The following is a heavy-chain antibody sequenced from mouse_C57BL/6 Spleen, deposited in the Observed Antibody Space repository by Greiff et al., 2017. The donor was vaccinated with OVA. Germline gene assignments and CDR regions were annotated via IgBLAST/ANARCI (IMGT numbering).Heavy chain of an antibody. CDR3: ARLRNYYYAMDY. CDR1: GYTFTSYW. V-gene: IGHV1-69*01. CDR2: IDPSDSYT. J-gene: IGHJ4*01. Sequence: QVQLQQPGAELVMPGASVKLSCKASGYTFTSYWMHWVKQRPGQGLEWIGEIDPSDSYTNYNQKLKGKSTLTVDKSSSTAYMQLSSLTSEDSAVYYCARLRNYYYAMDYWGQGTSVTVSS.